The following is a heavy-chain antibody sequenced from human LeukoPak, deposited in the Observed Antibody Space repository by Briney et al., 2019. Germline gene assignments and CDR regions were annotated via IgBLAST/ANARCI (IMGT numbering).Heavy chain of an antibody. CDR2: ISGRGGST. J-gene: IGHJ4*02. CDR1: GFTFSSYA. D-gene: IGHD2-2*01. Sequence: PGGSLRLSCAASGFTFSSYAMSWVRQAPGKGLEWASAISGRGGSTYYADSVKGRFTISRDNSKNTLYLQMNSLRAEDTAVYYCAKVPYCSSTSCYDYWGQGTLVTVSS. CDR3: AKVPYCSSTSCYDY. V-gene: IGHV3-23*01.